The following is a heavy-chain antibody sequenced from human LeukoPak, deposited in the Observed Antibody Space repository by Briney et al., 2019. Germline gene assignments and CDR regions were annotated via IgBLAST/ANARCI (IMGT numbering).Heavy chain of an antibody. J-gene: IGHJ4*02. V-gene: IGHV4-59*01. CDR2: IYYSGST. CDR3: ASRHRGSHFDY. D-gene: IGHD3-10*01. CDR1: GGSISSYY. Sequence: PSETLSLTCTVSGGSISSYYWSWIRQPPGKGLEWIGYIYYSGSTNYNPSLKSRVTISVDTSKNQFSLQLSSVTAADTAVYYCASRHRGSHFDYWGQGTLVTVSS.